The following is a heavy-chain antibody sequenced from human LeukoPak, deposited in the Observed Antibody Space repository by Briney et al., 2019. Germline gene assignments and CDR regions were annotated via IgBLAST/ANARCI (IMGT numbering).Heavy chain of an antibody. CDR1: GYTFTGYF. CDR2: INPNSGGT. D-gene: IGHD3-22*01. J-gene: IGHJ4*02. V-gene: IGHV1-2*02. Sequence: ASVKLSCKASGYTFTGYFIHWVRQAPGQGLEWMGWINPNSGGTNYAQKFQGRVTMTRYTSISTAYMELSRLRSDDTAVYYCARDERYDSSGYPFDYWGQGTLVTVSS. CDR3: ARDERYDSSGYPFDY.